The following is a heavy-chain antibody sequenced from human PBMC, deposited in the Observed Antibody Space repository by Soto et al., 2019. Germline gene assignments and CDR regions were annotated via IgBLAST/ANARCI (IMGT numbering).Heavy chain of an antibody. J-gene: IGHJ6*01. Sequence: GASVKVSCQASGDTFTTYDINWVRQATGHGLEWMGWINPNSGNIGYAQRFQGRVTMTRDTAIRTAYMEVSSLRSDDTAVYLWARGPSSGSYYLLEYWGQGTRVAVSS. V-gene: IGHV1-8*01. CDR2: INPNSGNI. D-gene: IGHD3-10*01. CDR3: ARGPSSGSYYLLEY. CDR1: GDTFTTYD.